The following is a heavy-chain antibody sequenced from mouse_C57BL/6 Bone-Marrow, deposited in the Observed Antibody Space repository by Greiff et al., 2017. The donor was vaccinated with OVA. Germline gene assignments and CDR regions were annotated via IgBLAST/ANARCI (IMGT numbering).Heavy chain of an antibody. CDR3: ASWFAY. CDR2: IYPRSGNT. J-gene: IGHJ3*01. Sequence: QVQLKESGAELARPGASVKLSCKASGYTFTSYGISWVKQRTGQGLEWIGEIYPRSGNTYYNEQFKGKATLTADKSSSTAYMELRSLTSEDSAVYFCASWFAYWGQGTLVTVSA. V-gene: IGHV1-81*01. CDR1: GYTFTSYG.